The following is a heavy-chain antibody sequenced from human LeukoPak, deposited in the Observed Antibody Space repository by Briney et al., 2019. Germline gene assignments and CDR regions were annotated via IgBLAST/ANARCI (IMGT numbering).Heavy chain of an antibody. CDR2: INHSGST. V-gene: IGHV4-34*01. J-gene: IGHJ4*02. Sequence: SETLSLTCAVYGGSFSGYYWSWIRQPPGKGLEWIGEINHSGSTNYNPSLMSRVTISVDTSKNQFSLKLSSVTAADTAVYYCARGTYCSSTSCYHDLDYWGQGTLVTVSS. CDR1: GGSFSGYY. D-gene: IGHD2-2*01. CDR3: ARGTYCSSTSCYHDLDY.